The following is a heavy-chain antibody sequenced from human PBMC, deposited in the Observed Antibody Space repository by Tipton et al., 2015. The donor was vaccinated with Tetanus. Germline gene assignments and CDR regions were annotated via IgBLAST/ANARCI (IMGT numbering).Heavy chain of an antibody. D-gene: IGHD1-1*01. CDR1: GLVCNDYA. Sequence: SLRLSCEGSGLVCNDYAMHWVRHVPGKGLEWVSGIYCDGGSTGYADSVKGRFTTSRDTAKAALYLQMNGLRTEDTALYYCVKDTSPGGADYWGQGILVTVSS. CDR2: IYCDGGST. V-gene: IGHV3-9*01. J-gene: IGHJ4*02. CDR3: VKDTSPGGADY.